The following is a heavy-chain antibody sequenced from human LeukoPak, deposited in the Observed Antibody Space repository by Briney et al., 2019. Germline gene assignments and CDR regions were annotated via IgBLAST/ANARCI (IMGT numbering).Heavy chain of an antibody. Sequence: SWVRQPPGKGLEWIGYIYYSGSTYYNPSLKSRVTISVDTSKNQFSLKLSSVTAADTAVYYCAREGTPSDGYGLFGYWGQGTLVTVSS. J-gene: IGHJ4*02. V-gene: IGHV4-30-4*01. D-gene: IGHD5-18*01. CDR2: IYYSGST. CDR3: AREGTPSDGYGLFGY.